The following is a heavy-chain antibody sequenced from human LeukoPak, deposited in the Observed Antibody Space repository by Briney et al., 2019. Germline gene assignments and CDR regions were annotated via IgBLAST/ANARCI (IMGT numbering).Heavy chain of an antibody. CDR1: GFTFDDYA. Sequence: GGSLRLSCAASGFTFDDYAMHWVRQAPGKGLEWVSGISWNSGSICYADSVKGRFTISRDNAKNSLYLQMNSLRAEDTALYYCAKGRSNTYYDFWSGYYGWFDSWGQGTLVTVSS. J-gene: IGHJ5*01. D-gene: IGHD3-3*01. CDR3: AKGRSNTYYDFWSGYYGWFDS. CDR2: ISWNSGSI. V-gene: IGHV3-9*01.